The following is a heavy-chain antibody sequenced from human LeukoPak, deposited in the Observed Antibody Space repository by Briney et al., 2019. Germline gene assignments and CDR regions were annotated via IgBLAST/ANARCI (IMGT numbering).Heavy chain of an antibody. CDR2: INPSDGWT. D-gene: IGHD1-26*01. Sequence: ASVKVSCKASGYTFNTYYIHWLRQAPGQRLEWLAIINPSDGWTNYAQKFKCRVAVTGDTSTSTVYMELSRLRSDDTAVYYCARDDTIAEGIGFEYWGQGTLVTVSP. J-gene: IGHJ4*02. V-gene: IGHV1-46*02. CDR1: GYTFNTYY. CDR3: ARDDTIAEGIGFEY.